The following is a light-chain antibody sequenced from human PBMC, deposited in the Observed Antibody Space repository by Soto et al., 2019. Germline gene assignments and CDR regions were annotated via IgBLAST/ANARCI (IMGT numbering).Light chain of an antibody. J-gene: IGLJ1*01. CDR1: SSDVGGSHF. CDR3: SSYTGSNILYV. V-gene: IGLV2-8*01. CDR2: ETK. Sequence: QSVLTQPPSASGSPGQSVTISCTGSSSDVGGSHFVSWYQQHPGRAPTLLIYETKERPSGVPDRFSGSKSGNTASLTVSGLQADDEADYYCSSYTGSNILYVFGTGTKLTVL.